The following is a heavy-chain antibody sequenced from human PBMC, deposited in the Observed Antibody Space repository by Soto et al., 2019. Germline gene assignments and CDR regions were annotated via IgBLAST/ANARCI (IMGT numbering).Heavy chain of an antibody. D-gene: IGHD2-2*01. J-gene: IGHJ4*02. CDR3: AIYHLELFRFDY. CDR1: GYTFTSHY. V-gene: IGHV1-46*01. Sequence: QVRLVQSGAIVTKPGSSLKVSCQTSGYTFTSHYLHWVRQAPGQGLEWLGLVNPGGGASTYAQSFQGRVTMTRDTPTSTVYMHLSSLRPEDTAIYYCAIYHLELFRFDYWGQGTLVTVSS. CDR2: VNPGGGAS.